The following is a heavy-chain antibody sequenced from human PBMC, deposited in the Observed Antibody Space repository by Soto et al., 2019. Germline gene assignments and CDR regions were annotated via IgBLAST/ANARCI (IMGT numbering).Heavy chain of an antibody. J-gene: IGHJ3*01. V-gene: IGHV3-53*01. Sequence: GGSLRLSCAASGFTVSSHYMSWVRQAPGKGLEWVSIIYSGVSTFYADSVKGRFTISRDNSKNTLYLQMNSLRAEDTAVYYCATTVTRLIALDLWGQGTMVTVSS. CDR3: ATTVTRLIALDL. CDR1: GFTVSSHY. D-gene: IGHD4-17*01. CDR2: IYSGVST.